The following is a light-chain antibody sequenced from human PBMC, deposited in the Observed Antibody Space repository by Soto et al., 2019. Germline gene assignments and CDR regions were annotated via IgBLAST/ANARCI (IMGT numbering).Light chain of an antibody. V-gene: IGLV2-11*01. CDR2: DVT. Sequence: QSALTQPRSVSGSPGQSVPISCTGTSGDVGGYTSVSWYQHHPGKAPKLIIYDVTKRPSGVPDRFSGSKSGNTASLTISGLQHEDEADYYCCSYAGSYTYVFGSGTKVTVL. J-gene: IGLJ1*01. CDR3: CSYAGSYTYV. CDR1: SGDVGGYTS.